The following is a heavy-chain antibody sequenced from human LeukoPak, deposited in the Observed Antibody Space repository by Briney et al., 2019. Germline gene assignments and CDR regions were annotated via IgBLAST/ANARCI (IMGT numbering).Heavy chain of an antibody. J-gene: IGHJ5*02. CDR2: INPNSGGT. Sequence: ASVKVSCKASGYTFTGYYMHWVRQAHGQGLEWTGWINPNSGGTNYAQKFQGRVTMTRDTSISTAYMELSRLRSDDTAVYYCARDGSPYSSGWHGGNWFDPWGQGTLVTVSS. D-gene: IGHD6-19*01. V-gene: IGHV1-2*02. CDR3: ARDGSPYSSGWHGGNWFDP. CDR1: GYTFTGYY.